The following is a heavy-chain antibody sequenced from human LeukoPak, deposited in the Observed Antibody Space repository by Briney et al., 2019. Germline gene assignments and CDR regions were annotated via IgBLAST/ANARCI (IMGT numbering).Heavy chain of an antibody. V-gene: IGHV3-23*01. J-gene: IGHJ6*02. D-gene: IGHD5-18*01. Sequence: GGSLRLSCAASGFTLSSYAMSWVRQAPGKGLEWVSAISGSGGNTYYADSVKGRFTISRDNSKNTLYLQMNSLRAEDTAVYYCAKVIGYSYGSYYYGMDVWGQGTTVTVSS. CDR3: AKVIGYSYGSYYYGMDV. CDR2: ISGSGGNT. CDR1: GFTLSSYA.